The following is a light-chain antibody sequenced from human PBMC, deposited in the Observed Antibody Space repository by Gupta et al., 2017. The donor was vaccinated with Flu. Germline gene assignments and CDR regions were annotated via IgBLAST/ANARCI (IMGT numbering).Light chain of an antibody. CDR1: SSDVGGYNY. Sequence: QSALTPPASVSGSPGQSITISCIGTSSDVGGYNYVSWYQQHPGKAPKLIIYEVSNRPSGVSNRFSGSKSGNTASLTISGLQAEDEADYYCCSYTSSNTLLFGGGTKLTVL. CDR2: EVS. J-gene: IGLJ3*02. CDR3: CSYTSSNTLL. V-gene: IGLV2-14*01.